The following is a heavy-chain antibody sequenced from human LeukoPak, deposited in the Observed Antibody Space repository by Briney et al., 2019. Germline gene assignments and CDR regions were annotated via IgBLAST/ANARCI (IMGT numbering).Heavy chain of an antibody. CDR2: IYTSGST. CDR3: ARVMSYLGFDY. D-gene: IGHD1-26*01. Sequence: SETLSLTCTVSGGSISSGSYYWSWIRQPAGKGLEWIGRIYTSGSTNYNPSLKSRVTISVDTSKNQFSLKLSSVTAADTAVYYCARVMSYLGFDYWGQGTPVTVSS. J-gene: IGHJ4*02. V-gene: IGHV4-61*02. CDR1: GGSISSGSYY.